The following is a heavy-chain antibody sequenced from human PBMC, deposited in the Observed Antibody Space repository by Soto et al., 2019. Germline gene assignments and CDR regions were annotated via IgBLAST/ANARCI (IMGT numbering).Heavy chain of an antibody. CDR2: IYYSGST. CDR1: GGSISSGGYY. CDR3: ASAYGSGDMDV. Sequence: QVQLQESGPGLVKPSPTLSLICTVSGGSISSGGYYWSWIRQHPGKGLEWIGYIYYSGSTYYNPSLKRRVTISVDTSKNQFSLKLSSVTAADTPVYYCASAYGSGDMDVWGQGTTVTVSS. D-gene: IGHD3-10*01. V-gene: IGHV4-31*03. J-gene: IGHJ6*02.